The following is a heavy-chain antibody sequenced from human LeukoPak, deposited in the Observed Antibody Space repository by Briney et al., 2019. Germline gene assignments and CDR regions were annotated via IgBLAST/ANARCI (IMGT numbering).Heavy chain of an antibody. CDR3: ASGGAVAGDYYDGMDV. CDR2: ISAYNGNT. Sequence: ASVKVSCKASGYTFTSYGISWVRQAPGQGLEWMGWISAYNGNTNYAQKLQGRVTMTTDTSTSTAYMELRSLRSDDTAVYYCASGGAVAGDYYDGMDVWGQGTTVTVSS. CDR1: GYTFTSYG. D-gene: IGHD6-19*01. V-gene: IGHV1-18*01. J-gene: IGHJ6*02.